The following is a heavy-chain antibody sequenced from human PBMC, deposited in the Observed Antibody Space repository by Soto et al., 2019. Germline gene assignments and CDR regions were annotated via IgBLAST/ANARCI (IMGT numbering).Heavy chain of an antibody. Sequence: SETLSLTCTVSGGSISSYYWSWIRQPPGKGLEWIGYIYYSGSTNYNPSLKSRVTISVDTSKNQFSLKLSSVTAADTAVYYCARVRFGVVVNWFDPWGQGTLVTVSS. CDR2: IYYSGST. CDR1: GGSISSYY. CDR3: ARVRFGVVVNWFDP. V-gene: IGHV4-59*01. D-gene: IGHD3-3*01. J-gene: IGHJ5*02.